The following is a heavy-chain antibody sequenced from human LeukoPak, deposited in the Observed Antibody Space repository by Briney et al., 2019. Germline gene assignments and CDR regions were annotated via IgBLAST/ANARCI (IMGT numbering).Heavy chain of an antibody. V-gene: IGHV5-51*01. CDR2: IYPGDSDT. J-gene: IGHJ4*02. Sequence: GESLKISCKGSGYSFTSYWIGWVRQMPGKGLEWMGIIYPGDSDTRYSPSFQGQVTISADKSISTAYLQWSSLKASDTTMYYCARRNCGGDCYLGGNFDYWGQGTLVTVSS. D-gene: IGHD2-21*02. CDR1: GYSFTSYW. CDR3: ARRNCGGDCYLGGNFDY.